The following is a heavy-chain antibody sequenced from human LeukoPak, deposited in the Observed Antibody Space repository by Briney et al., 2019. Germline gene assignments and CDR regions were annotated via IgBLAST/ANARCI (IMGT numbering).Heavy chain of an antibody. Sequence: SETLSLTCTVSGGSISSGDYYWSWIRQPPGKGLEWIGYIYYSGSTYYNPSLKSRVTISVDTSKNQFSLKLSSVTAADTTVYYCARDLERYCSSTSCYQAAFDILGRGTLVTVSS. CDR1: GGSISSGDYY. V-gene: IGHV4-30-4*08. D-gene: IGHD2-2*01. CDR3: ARDLERYCSSTSCYQAAFDI. J-gene: IGHJ3*02. CDR2: IYYSGST.